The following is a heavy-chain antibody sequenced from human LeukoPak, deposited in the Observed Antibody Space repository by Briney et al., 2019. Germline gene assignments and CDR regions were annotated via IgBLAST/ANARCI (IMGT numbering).Heavy chain of an antibody. Sequence: PGGSLRLSCAASGLPFSNHWMSWVRQAPGMGLEWVANIKQDGGETYYMNSVKGRFTISRDNAKNALYLHMSRLRVEDTAVYYCARLGSGYYVNFFDPWGQGTLVTVSS. CDR3: ARLGSGYYVNFFDP. CDR1: GLPFSNHW. CDR2: IKQDGGET. J-gene: IGHJ5*02. V-gene: IGHV3-7*01. D-gene: IGHD3-3*01.